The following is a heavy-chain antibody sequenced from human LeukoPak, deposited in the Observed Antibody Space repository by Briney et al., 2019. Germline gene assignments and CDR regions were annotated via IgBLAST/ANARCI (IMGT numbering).Heavy chain of an antibody. CDR2: IKSKTDGGTT. Sequence: GGSLRLSCAASGFTFSNAWMSWVRQAPGKGLEWVGRIKSKTDGGTTDYAAPVKGRFTISRDDSKNTLYLQMNSLKTEDTAVYYCTTDPKSPQLIWFGELDLVDIWGQGTMVTVSS. V-gene: IGHV3-15*01. D-gene: IGHD3-10*01. CDR3: TTDPKSPQLIWFGELDLVDI. CDR1: GFTFSNAW. J-gene: IGHJ3*02.